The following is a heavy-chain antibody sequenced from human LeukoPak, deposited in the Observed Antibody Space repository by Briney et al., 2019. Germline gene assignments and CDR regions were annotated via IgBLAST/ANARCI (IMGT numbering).Heavy chain of an antibody. Sequence: GGTLRLSCSASGSTFTTYGMNWVRQAPGKGLEWVSGIGGSGTRTYYADSVKGRFTISRDNSKNTLYLQMNSLRDEDTAVYYCAKDSHWILFDDLGQGTLVTVSS. CDR1: GSTFTTYG. J-gene: IGHJ4*02. V-gene: IGHV3-23*01. D-gene: IGHD2-2*03. CDR3: AKDSHWILFDD. CDR2: IGGSGTRT.